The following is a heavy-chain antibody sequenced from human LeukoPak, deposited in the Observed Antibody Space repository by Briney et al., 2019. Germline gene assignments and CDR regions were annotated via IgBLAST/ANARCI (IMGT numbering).Heavy chain of an antibody. CDR3: ARVKRFLDFNYFDY. V-gene: IGHV3-7*01. CDR2: IKQDGSEK. D-gene: IGHD3-3*01. CDR1: GFTFSSYW. Sequence: PGGSLRLSCAASGFTFSSYWMSWVRQAPGKGLEWVANIKQDGSEKYYVDSVKGRFTISRDNAKNSLYLQMNSLRAEDTAVYYCARVKRFLDFNYFDYWGQGTLVTVSS. J-gene: IGHJ4*02.